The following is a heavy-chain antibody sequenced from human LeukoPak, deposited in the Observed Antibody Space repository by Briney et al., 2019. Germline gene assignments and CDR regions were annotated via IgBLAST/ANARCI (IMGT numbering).Heavy chain of an antibody. D-gene: IGHD3-16*01. CDR2: IKSDGSST. J-gene: IGHJ3*02. Sequence: GGSLRLSCAASGFTFSNYWMHWVRQAPGKWLVWVSRIKSDGSSTNYADSVKGRFTISRDNAKNTLYLQMNSLRAEDTAVYYCARRGAASDAFDIWGQGTMVTVSS. V-gene: IGHV3-74*01. CDR3: ARRGAASDAFDI. CDR1: GFTFSNYW.